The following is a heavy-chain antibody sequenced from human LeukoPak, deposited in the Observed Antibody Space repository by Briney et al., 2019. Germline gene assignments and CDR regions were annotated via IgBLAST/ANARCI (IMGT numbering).Heavy chain of an antibody. CDR1: GGSISSYY. D-gene: IGHD4-11*01. J-gene: IGHJ5*02. V-gene: IGHV4-4*07. Sequence: SETLSLTFTVYGGSISSYYWSWIRQPAGKGLEWIGRIYTSGSTNYNPSLKSRVTISVDTSKNQFSLKLSSVTAADTAVYYCARMTTVTTGGWFDPWGQGALVTVSS. CDR2: IYTSGST. CDR3: ARMTTVTTGGWFDP.